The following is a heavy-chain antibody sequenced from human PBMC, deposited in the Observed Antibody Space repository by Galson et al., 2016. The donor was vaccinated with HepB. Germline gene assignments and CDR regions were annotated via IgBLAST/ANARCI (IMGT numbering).Heavy chain of an antibody. V-gene: IGHV3-53*01. J-gene: IGHJ4*02. CDR3: AGVDSSGWYLDY. CDR2: IYSGDSA. D-gene: IGHD6-25*01. Sequence: SLRLSCAASGFSISTYSMNWVRQAPGKGLEWVSIIYSGDSAYYADSVKGRFTITTDISKNTLYLQMNRLRAEDTAVYFCAGVDSSGWYLDYWGQGTLVTVSS. CDR1: GFSISTYS.